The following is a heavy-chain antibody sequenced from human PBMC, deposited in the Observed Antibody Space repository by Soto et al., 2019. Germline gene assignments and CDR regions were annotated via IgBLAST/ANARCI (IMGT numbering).Heavy chain of an antibody. CDR2: IYYNGST. Sequence: SETLSLTCTVSGGSVSSGSYYWSWIRQPPGKGPEWIGYIYYNGSTNYNPSLKSRVTISVDTSKNQFSLKLSSVTAADTAVYYCARDYSGYCSGGSCYSGDWFDPWGQGTLVTVSS. J-gene: IGHJ5*02. CDR3: ARDYSGYCSGGSCYSGDWFDP. D-gene: IGHD2-15*01. V-gene: IGHV4-61*01. CDR1: GGSVSSGSYY.